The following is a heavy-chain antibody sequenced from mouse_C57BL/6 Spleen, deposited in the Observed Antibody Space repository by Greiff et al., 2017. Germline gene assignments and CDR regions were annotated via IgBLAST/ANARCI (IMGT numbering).Heavy chain of an antibody. J-gene: IGHJ2*01. D-gene: IGHD1-1*01. CDR2: IYPGDGDT. CDR3: ARPDYYGSSAWDYFDY. V-gene: IGHV1-82*01. CDR1: GYAFSSSW. Sequence: VQVVESGPELVKPGASVKISCKASGYAFSSSWMNWVKQRPGKGLEWIGRIYPGDGDTNYNGKFKGKATLTADKSSSTAYMQLSSLTSEDSAVYFCARPDYYGSSAWDYFDYWGQGTTLTVSS.